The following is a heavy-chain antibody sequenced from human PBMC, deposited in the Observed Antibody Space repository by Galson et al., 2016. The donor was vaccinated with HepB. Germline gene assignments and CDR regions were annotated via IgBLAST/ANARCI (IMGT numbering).Heavy chain of an antibody. Sequence: SCKASGYSFTSHSISWVRQAPGQGLEWMGYITTYSGDTYYAPNLQGRVTMTTDTSTRTAYMELRSLRSDDTAVYYCARDRDNYGSGSDYWGQGTLVPVPS. CDR1: GYSFTSHS. V-gene: IGHV1-18*01. D-gene: IGHD3-10*01. CDR2: ITTYSGDT. CDR3: ARDRDNYGSGSDY. J-gene: IGHJ4*02.